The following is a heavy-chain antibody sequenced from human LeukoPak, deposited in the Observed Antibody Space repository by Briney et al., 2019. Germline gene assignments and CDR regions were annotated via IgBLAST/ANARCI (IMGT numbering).Heavy chain of an antibody. CDR3: ARYALSERYSRVYYYYGMDV. Sequence: PSETLSLTCTVSGGSISSYYWSWIRQPPGKGLEWIGYIYYSGSTNYNPPLKSRVTISVDTSKNQFSLKLSSVTAADTAVYYCARYALSERYSRVYYYYGMDVWGQGTTVTVSS. CDR1: GGSISSYY. J-gene: IGHJ6*02. CDR2: IYYSGST. D-gene: IGHD6-13*01. V-gene: IGHV4-59*01.